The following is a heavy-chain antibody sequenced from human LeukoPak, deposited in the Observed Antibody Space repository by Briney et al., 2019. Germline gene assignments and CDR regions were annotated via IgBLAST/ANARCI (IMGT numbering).Heavy chain of an antibody. V-gene: IGHV4-34*01. CDR2: IYYSGST. Sequence: SETLSLTCAVYGGSFSGYYWSWIRQPPGKGLEWIGSIYYSGSTYYNPSLKSRVTISVDTSKNQFSLKLSSVTAADTAVYYCARHSSTMIVVANWLDPWGQGTLVTVSS. CDR3: ARHSSTMIVVANWLDP. D-gene: IGHD3-22*01. J-gene: IGHJ5*02. CDR1: GGSFSGYY.